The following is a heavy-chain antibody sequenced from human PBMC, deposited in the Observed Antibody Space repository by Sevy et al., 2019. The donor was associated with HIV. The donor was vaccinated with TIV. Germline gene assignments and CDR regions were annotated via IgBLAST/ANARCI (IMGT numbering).Heavy chain of an antibody. D-gene: IGHD3-3*01. CDR3: ARREGRLFEGCFGL. J-gene: IGHJ2*01. CDR2: IFYAGNT. Sequence: SETLSLTCSVSGVSVSTSSSYWGWIRQPPGKGLEWIGNIFYAGNTQSNPSLKSRMALSVDTSKNQFSLRLYSVTAADSAVYYCARREGRLFEGCFGLWGRGTLVTVSS. V-gene: IGHV4-39*01. CDR1: GVSVSTSSSY.